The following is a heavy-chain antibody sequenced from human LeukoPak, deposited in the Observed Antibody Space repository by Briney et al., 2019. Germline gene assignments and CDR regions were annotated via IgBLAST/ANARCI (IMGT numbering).Heavy chain of an antibody. J-gene: IGHJ6*03. CDR3: ARAVASTYYYYYMDV. CDR2: ISAYNGNT. Sequence: EASVKVSCKASGYTFTSYGIIWVRQAPGQGLEWMGWISAYNGNTNYAQKLQGRVTMTTDTSTTTAYMELRSLRSDDTAVYYCARAVASTYYYYYMDVWGKGTTVTVSS. CDR1: GYTFTSYG. V-gene: IGHV1-18*01. D-gene: IGHD2-15*01.